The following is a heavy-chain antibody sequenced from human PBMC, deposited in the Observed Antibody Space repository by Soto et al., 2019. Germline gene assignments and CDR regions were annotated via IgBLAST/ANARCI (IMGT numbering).Heavy chain of an antibody. CDR1: GYTFTSYY. D-gene: IGHD5-12*01. Sequence: SCKASGYTFTSYYMHWVRQAPGKGLEWVAVISYDGSNKYYADSVKGRFTISRDNSKNTLYLQMNSLRAEDTAVYYCARENLPSDSGYDSPLDYWGQGTLVTVPS. J-gene: IGHJ4*02. V-gene: IGHV3-30-3*01. CDR3: ARENLPSDSGYDSPLDY. CDR2: ISYDGSNK.